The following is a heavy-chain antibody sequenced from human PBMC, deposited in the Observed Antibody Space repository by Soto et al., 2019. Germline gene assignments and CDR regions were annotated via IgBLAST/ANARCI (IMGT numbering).Heavy chain of an antibody. V-gene: IGHV1-46*01. CDR3: ARGEIRDDSSGYYYAFDY. CDR2: INPSGGST. D-gene: IGHD3-22*01. Sequence: QVQLVQSGAEVKKPGASVKVSCKASGYTFTSYYMHWVRQAPGQGLEWMGIINPSGGSTSYAQKFQGRVTITRDTSTSTVYMELSSLRSEDTAVYYCARGEIRDDSSGYYYAFDYWGQGTLVTVSS. CDR1: GYTFTSYY. J-gene: IGHJ4*02.